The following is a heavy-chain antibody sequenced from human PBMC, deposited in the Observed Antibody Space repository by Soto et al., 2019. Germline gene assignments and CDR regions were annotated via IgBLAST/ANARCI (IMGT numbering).Heavy chain of an antibody. Sequence: GESLKISCKGSGYSFSTHWIGWVRQMPGKGLEWMAIIYPDDSKTKYSPSFQGQVTISADKSTSTAYLQWSSLKASDTARYYCARLPSTVFGVVIPGSYWYFDLWGRGTLVTVSS. V-gene: IGHV5-51*01. J-gene: IGHJ2*01. CDR1: GYSFSTHW. D-gene: IGHD3-3*01. CDR2: IYPDDSKT. CDR3: ARLPSTVFGVVIPGSYWYFDL.